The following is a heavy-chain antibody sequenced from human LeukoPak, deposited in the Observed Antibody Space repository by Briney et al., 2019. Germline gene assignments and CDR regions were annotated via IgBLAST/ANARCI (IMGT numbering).Heavy chain of an antibody. D-gene: IGHD2-2*01. J-gene: IGHJ6*03. Sequence: SETLSLTCTVSGYSISSGYYWGWIRQPPGKGLEWIGSIYHSGSTYYNPSLKSRVTISVDTSKNQFSLKLSSVTAADTAVYYCARHFKGSTSFLRYYYMDVWGKGTTVTISS. CDR3: ARHFKGSTSFLRYYYMDV. V-gene: IGHV4-38-2*02. CDR2: IYHSGST. CDR1: GYSISSGYY.